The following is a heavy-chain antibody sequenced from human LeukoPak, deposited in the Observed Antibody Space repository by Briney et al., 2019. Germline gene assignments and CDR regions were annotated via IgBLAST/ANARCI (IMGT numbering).Heavy chain of an antibody. V-gene: IGHV1-18*01. D-gene: IGHD6-19*01. CDR2: ISAYNGNT. CDR3: ASEEGGQWLVIEALDI. J-gene: IGHJ3*02. Sequence: VASVKVSCKASGYTFTSYGISWVRQAPGQGLEWMGWISAYNGNTNYAQKLQGRVTMTTDTSTSTAYMELRSLRSDDTAVYYCASEEGGQWLVIEALDIWGQGTMVTVSS. CDR1: GYTFTSYG.